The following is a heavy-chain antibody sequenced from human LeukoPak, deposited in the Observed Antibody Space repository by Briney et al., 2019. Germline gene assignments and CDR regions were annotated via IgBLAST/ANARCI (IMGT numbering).Heavy chain of an antibody. J-gene: IGHJ6*02. CDR1: GDRVSTNNAA. D-gene: IGHD2-15*01. Sequence: SQTLSLTCAISGDRVSTNNAAWSWIRQSPSRGLEWLGSTYYRSKWYNYYAGSVKSRIIFNPATSKNQFSLQLNSVTPEDTAVYYCAREKVVIAATHYYGMDVWGQGTTVTVSS. CDR3: AREKVVIAATHYYGMDV. V-gene: IGHV6-1*01. CDR2: TYYRSKWYN.